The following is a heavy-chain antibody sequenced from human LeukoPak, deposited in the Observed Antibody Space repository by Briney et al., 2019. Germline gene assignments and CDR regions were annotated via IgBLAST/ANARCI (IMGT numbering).Heavy chain of an antibody. D-gene: IGHD3-22*01. CDR2: IWYDGSNK. V-gene: IGHV3-33*01. CDR3: ARDHDYYDSSGPDAFDI. CDR1: GFTFSSYG. Sequence: GGSLRLSCAASGFTFSSYGTHWVRQAPGKGLEWVAVIWYDGSNKYYADSVKGRFTISRDNSKNTLYLQMSSLRAEDTAVYYCARDHDYYDSSGPDAFDIWGQGTMVTVSS. J-gene: IGHJ3*02.